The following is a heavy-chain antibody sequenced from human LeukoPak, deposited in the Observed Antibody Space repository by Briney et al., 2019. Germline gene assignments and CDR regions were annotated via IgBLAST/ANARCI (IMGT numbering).Heavy chain of an antibody. CDR3: ARGFLEWFSLQGYYFDY. Sequence: ASVKVSCKASGYTFTSYYMHWVRQAPGQGLEWMGIINPSGGSTSYAQKFQGRVTMTRDTSTSTVYMELSSLRSEDTAVYYCARGFLEWFSLQGYYFDYRGQGTLVTVSS. V-gene: IGHV1-46*01. J-gene: IGHJ4*02. CDR2: INPSGGST. CDR1: GYTFTSYY. D-gene: IGHD3-3*01.